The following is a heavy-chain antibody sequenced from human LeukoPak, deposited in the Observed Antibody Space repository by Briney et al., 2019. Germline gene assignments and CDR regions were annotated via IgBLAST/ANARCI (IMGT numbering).Heavy chain of an antibody. V-gene: IGHV3-7*04. CDR3: ATDLYY. J-gene: IGHJ4*02. CDR2: IKQDGSER. CDR1: GFNFGGYW. D-gene: IGHD2-15*01. Sequence: GGSLRLSCVASGFNFGGYWMGWVRQAPGKGLEWVANIKQDGSERSYVDSVKGRFTISRGNAKNLLYLQMNSLRAEDTAVYYCATDLYYWGQGTLVTVSS.